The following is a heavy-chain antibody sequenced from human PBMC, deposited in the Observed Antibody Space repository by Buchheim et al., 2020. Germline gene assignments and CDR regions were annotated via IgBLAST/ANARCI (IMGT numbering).Heavy chain of an antibody. D-gene: IGHD6-13*01. V-gene: IGHV4-39*01. CDR2: IYYSGST. J-gene: IGHJ3*02. CDR1: GGSISSSSYY. Sequence: QLQLQESGPGLVKPSETLSLTCTVSGGSISSSSYYWGWIRQPPGKGLEWTGSIYYSGSTYYNPSLKSRVTISVDTSKNQFSLKLSSVTAADTAVYYCAREQTIAAAGADYDAFDIWGQGT. CDR3: AREQTIAAAGADYDAFDI.